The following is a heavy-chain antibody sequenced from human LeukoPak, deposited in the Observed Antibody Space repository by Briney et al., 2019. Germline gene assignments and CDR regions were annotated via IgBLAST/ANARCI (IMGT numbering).Heavy chain of an antibody. J-gene: IGHJ6*03. CDR2: IYYSGST. D-gene: IGHD6-6*01. CDR1: GGSISYYY. Sequence: SETLSLTCTVPGGSISYYYWSWIRQPPGKGLEWIGYIYYSGSTTYNPSLKSRVTISVDTSKNQFSLKLSSVTAADTAVYYCARAVEGGYSSSSWGYYYYMDVWGKGTTVTVSS. V-gene: IGHV4-59*01. CDR3: ARAVEGGYSSSSWGYYYYMDV.